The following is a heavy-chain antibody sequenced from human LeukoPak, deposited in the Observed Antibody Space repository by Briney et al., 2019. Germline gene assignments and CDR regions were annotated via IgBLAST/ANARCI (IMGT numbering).Heavy chain of an antibody. D-gene: IGHD3-22*01. V-gene: IGHV3-23*01. J-gene: IGHJ4*02. Sequence: GGSLRLSCAASGFTVSSNYMSWVRQAPGKGLEWVSAMSGSGGSTYYADSVKGRFTISRDNSKNTLYLQMNSLRAEDTAVYYCASIVVVIDWGQGTLVTVSS. CDR1: GFTVSSNY. CDR2: MSGSGGST. CDR3: ASIVVVID.